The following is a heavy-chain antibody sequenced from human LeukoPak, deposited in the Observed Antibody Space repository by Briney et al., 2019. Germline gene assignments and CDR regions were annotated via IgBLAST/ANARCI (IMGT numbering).Heavy chain of an antibody. V-gene: IGHV3-33*08. CDR2: MWYDGSRA. CDR1: GFTVSSNY. CDR3: ARVNGGATDFDY. D-gene: IGHD1-26*01. Sequence: PGGSLRLSCAASGFTVSSNYMHWVRQAPGKGLEWVAVMWYDGSRALHADSVKGRFTISRDISKNTLYLQMNSLRAEDTAVYYCARVNGGATDFDYWGQGTLVTVSS. J-gene: IGHJ4*02.